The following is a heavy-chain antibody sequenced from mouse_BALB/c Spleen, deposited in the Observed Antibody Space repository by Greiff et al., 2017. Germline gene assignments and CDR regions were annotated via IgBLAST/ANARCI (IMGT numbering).Heavy chain of an antibody. D-gene: IGHD2-14*01. CDR1: GFNIKDTY. J-gene: IGHJ3*01. V-gene: IGHV14-3*02. Sequence: EVQLQQSGAELVKPGASVKLSCTASGFNIKDTYMHWVKQRPEQGLEWIGRIDPANGNTKYDPKFQGQATITADTSSNTDYLQLSRLTSEDTSVYYSAAYRYDVHWFAYWGQGTLVTVSA. CDR2: IDPANGNT. CDR3: AAYRYDVHWFAY.